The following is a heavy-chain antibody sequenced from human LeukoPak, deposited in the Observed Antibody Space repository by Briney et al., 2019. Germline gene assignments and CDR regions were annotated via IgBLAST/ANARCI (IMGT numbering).Heavy chain of an antibody. D-gene: IGHD5-18*01. Sequence: GGSLTPSCAASGSTFDDNCMSWVRQAQGKWLEWDSGINWNGGSTGYADSVKGRFTISRDNAKNSLYLQMNSLRAEDTALYYCARSQTWIQLWFFDYWGQGTLVTVSS. CDR1: GSTFDDNC. CDR3: ARSQTWIQLWFFDY. V-gene: IGHV3-20*04. J-gene: IGHJ4*02. CDR2: INWNGGST.